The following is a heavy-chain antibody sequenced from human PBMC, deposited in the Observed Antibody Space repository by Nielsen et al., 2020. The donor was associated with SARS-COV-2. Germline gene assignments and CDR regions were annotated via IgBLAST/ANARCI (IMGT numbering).Heavy chain of an antibody. Sequence: KVSCKGSGYSFPTYWIGWVRQMPGKGLEWMGIIYPGDSDTRYSPSFQGQVTISADKSISTAYLQWSSLKASDTAKYYCARHTRSSSSFYYYYYMDVWGKWTTVTVSS. V-gene: IGHV5-51*01. D-gene: IGHD6-6*01. CDR3: ARHTRSSSSFYYYYYMDV. CDR1: GYSFPTYW. CDR2: IYPGDSDT. J-gene: IGHJ6*03.